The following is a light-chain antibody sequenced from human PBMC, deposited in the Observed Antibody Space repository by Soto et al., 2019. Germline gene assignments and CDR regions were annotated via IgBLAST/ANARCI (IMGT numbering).Light chain of an antibody. CDR2: WAS. Sequence: DIVMTQSPDSLAVSLGERATINCKSSQSVLYSSNNKNYLAWYQQKPGQPPKLPIYWASTRESGVPDRFSGSGSGTDFTLTISSLQAEDVAVYYCQQYYSTPPAFGRGTKVEIK. J-gene: IGKJ1*01. V-gene: IGKV4-1*01. CDR1: QSVLYSSNNKNY. CDR3: QQYYSTPPA.